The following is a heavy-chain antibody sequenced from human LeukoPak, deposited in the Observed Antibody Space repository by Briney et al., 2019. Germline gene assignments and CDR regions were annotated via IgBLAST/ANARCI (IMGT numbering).Heavy chain of an antibody. V-gene: IGHV3-23*01. J-gene: IGHJ4*02. D-gene: IGHD6-13*01. CDR2: ISGSSGNT. Sequence: GGSLRLSCTASGFTFGDYSMNWVRQAPGKGLEWVSAISGSSGNTHYADSVKGRFTISRDNSKNTLYLQMNSLRAEDTAIYYCAKPARVGAVDYWGQGTLVTVSS. CDR3: AKPARVGAVDY. CDR1: GFTFGDYS.